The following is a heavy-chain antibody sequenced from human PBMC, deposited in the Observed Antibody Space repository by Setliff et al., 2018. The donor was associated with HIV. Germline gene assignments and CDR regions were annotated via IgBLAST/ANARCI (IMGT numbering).Heavy chain of an antibody. V-gene: IGHV4-34*01. CDR3: ARVPTSSWYVTTQRTKEYFHQ. D-gene: IGHD6-13*01. CDR1: GGSFSSYY. CDR2: IHHSGST. Sequence: SETLSLTCAVYGGSFSSYYWSWVRQAPGEGLEWIGEIHHSGSTNYNPSLKSRATISEDTSRNQFSLRLSSVTAADTAIYYCARVPTSSWYVTTQRTKEYFHQWGQGTLVTVSS. J-gene: IGHJ1*01.